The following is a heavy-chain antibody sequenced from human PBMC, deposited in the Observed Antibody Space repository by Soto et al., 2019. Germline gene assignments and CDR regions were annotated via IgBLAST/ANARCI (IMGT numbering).Heavy chain of an antibody. J-gene: IGHJ6*02. D-gene: IGHD4-17*01. CDR3: ARTPTYGDYNYYYGMDV. V-gene: IGHV1-69*13. CDR1: GGTFSSYA. CDR2: IFPIFGTA. Sequence: ASVKVSCKASGGTFSSYAISWVRQAPGQGLEWMGGIFPIFGTANYAQKFQGRVTITADESTSTAYMELSSLRSEDTAVYYCARTPTYGDYNYYYGMDVWGQGTTVTVSS.